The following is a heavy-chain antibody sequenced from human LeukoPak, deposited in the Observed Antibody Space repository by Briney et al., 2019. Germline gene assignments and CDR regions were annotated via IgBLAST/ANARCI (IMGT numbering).Heavy chain of an antibody. J-gene: IGHJ4*02. CDR1: GFTFSSYE. D-gene: IGHD1-1*01. V-gene: IGHV3-48*03. CDR2: ISSSGSTI. Sequence: GGSLRLSCAASGFTFSSYEMNWVRQAPGKGLEWVSYISSSGSTIYYADSVKGRFTISRDNAMNSLYLQMNSLRAEGTAIYYCARDATYKLDNWGQGTLVTVSS. CDR3: ARDATYKLDN.